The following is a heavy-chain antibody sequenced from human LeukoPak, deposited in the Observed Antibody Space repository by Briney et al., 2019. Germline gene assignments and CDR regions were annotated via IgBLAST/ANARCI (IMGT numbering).Heavy chain of an antibody. V-gene: IGHV3-23*01. J-gene: IGHJ4*02. CDR1: GFTFSIYA. Sequence: PGGSLRLSCAASGFTFSIYAMSWVRQAPGKGLEWVSGILGGAGSTYYADSVKGRFTISRDNSKNTMYLQMNSLRAEDTAVYYCAHGSMYQLDYWGQGTLVTVSS. CDR3: AHGSMYQLDY. D-gene: IGHD2-2*01. CDR2: ILGGAGST.